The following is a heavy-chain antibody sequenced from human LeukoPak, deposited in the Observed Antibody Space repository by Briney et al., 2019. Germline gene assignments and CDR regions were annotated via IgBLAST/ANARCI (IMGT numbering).Heavy chain of an antibody. CDR3: ARHLLEMTSPPRSDAFDI. J-gene: IGHJ3*02. CDR2: IFPDDSDT. Sequence: GESLKISCQGSGYSFTDYWIGWVRQMPGKGLEWMGIIFPDDSDTKYSPSFQGHVTISADKSNSTAYLQWSSLKASDTAMYYCARHLLEMTSPPRSDAFDIWGQGTMVTVSS. D-gene: IGHD5-24*01. V-gene: IGHV5-51*01. CDR1: GYSFTDYW.